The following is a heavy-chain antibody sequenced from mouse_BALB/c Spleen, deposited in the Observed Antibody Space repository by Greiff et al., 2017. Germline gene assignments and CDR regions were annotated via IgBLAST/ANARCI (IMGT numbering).Heavy chain of an antibody. CDR1: GYSITSGYY. J-gene: IGHJ4*01. V-gene: IGHV3-6*02. CDR2: ISYDGSN. Sequence: EVKLVESGPGLVKPSQSLSLTCSVTGYSITSGYYWNWIRQFPGNKLEWMGYISYDGSNNYNPSLKNRISITRDTSKNQFFLKLNSVTTEDTATYYCARYHYYGSSRYAMDYWGQGTSVTVSS. CDR3: ARYHYYGSSRYAMDY. D-gene: IGHD1-1*01.